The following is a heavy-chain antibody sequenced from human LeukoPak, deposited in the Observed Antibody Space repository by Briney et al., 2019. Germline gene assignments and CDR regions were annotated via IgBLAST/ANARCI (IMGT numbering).Heavy chain of an antibody. CDR2: IHNSGTT. D-gene: IGHD2-15*01. Sequence: PSETLSLTCSVSGDSISSRNYHWTWIRQSPGGGLEWIGNIHNSGTTYYKPSLKSRLTISVDTSKNQFSLKLSSVTAADTAVYYRARHGGGGLDFWGQGTLVTVSS. CDR3: ARHGGGGLDF. CDR1: GDSISSRNYH. V-gene: IGHV4-39*01. J-gene: IGHJ4*02.